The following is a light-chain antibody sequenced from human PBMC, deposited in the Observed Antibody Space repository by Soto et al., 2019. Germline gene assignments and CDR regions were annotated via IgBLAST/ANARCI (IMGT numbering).Light chain of an antibody. CDR1: SSDIGDSNY. J-gene: IGLJ1*01. CDR3: SSFRSSSTSYV. Sequence: AILTEPATVCVSPGESVTFSYTGTSSDIGDSNYVSWYQQHPGKAPKLVIYDVSNRPSGVSNRFSGSKSANTASLTISGLQAEDEADYYCSSFRSSSTSYVFGTGTKVTVL. CDR2: DVS. V-gene: IGLV2-14*03.